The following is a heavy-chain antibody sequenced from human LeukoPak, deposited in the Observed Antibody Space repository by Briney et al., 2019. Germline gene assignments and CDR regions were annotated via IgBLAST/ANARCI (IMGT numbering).Heavy chain of an antibody. CDR1: GFTFSSYS. V-gene: IGHV3-48*01. D-gene: IGHD2-2*01. CDR2: ISSSSSTI. CDR3: ARDLPTPLGPNPSWYQLPVIDI. J-gene: IGHJ4*02. Sequence: PGGSLRLSCAASGFTFSSYSMNWVRQAPGKGLEWVSYISSSSSTIYYADSVKGRFTISRDNAKNSLYLQMNSLRAEDTAVYYCARDLPTPLGPNPSWYQLPVIDIWGQGTLVTVSS.